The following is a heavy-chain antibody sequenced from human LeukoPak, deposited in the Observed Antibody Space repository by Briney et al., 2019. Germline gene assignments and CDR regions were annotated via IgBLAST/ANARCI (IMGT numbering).Heavy chain of an antibody. CDR2: INPSCGST. CDR3: ARDRYDFWSGYYKGYFDY. J-gene: IGHJ4*03. CDR1: GYTFTSYY. Sequence: ASVKVSFKASGYTFTSYYMHWVRQAPGQGLEWMGIINPSCGSTSYAQKLQGRVTMTRDMSTSTVYMELSSLRSEDTAVYYCARDRYDFWSGYYKGYFDYWGQGALVTVSS. D-gene: IGHD3-3*01. V-gene: IGHV1-46*01.